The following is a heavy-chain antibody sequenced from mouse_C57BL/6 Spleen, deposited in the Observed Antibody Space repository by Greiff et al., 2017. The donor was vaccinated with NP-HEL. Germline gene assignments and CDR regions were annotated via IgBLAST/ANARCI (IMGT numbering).Heavy chain of an antibody. V-gene: IGHV3-1*01. CDR2: ISYSGST. J-gene: IGHJ4*01. CDR3: ARWGNYIYAMDY. CDR1: GYSITSGYD. D-gene: IGHD2-1*01. Sequence: EVQLQQSGPGMVKPSQSLSLTCTVTGYSITSGYDWHWIRHFPGNKLEWMGYISYSGSTNYNPSLKSRISITHDTSKNHFFLKLNSVTTEDTATYYCARWGNYIYAMDYWGQGTSVTVSS.